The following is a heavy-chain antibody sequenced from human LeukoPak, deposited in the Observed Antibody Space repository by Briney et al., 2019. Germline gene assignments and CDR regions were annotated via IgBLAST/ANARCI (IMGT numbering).Heavy chain of an antibody. D-gene: IGHD5-18*01. CDR3: ARGVSRVTQYYFDY. J-gene: IGHJ4*02. V-gene: IGHV4-31*03. Sequence: SSQTLSLTCTVSGGSISSGGYYWSWIRQHPGKGLEWIGYIYYSGSTYYNPSLKSRFTISIDTSKNQFSLKLSSVTAADTAVYYCARGVSRVTQYYFDYWGQRTLVTVSS. CDR1: GGSISSGGYY. CDR2: IYYSGST.